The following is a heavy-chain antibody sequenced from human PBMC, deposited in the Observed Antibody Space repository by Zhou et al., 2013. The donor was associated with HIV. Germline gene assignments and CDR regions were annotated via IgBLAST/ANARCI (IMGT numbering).Heavy chain of an antibody. CDR3: ARGESKYYDFWSGDPGATYYYMDV. CDR1: GGTLRKYA. D-gene: IGHD3-3*01. V-gene: IGHV1-69*06. J-gene: IGHJ6*03. Sequence: QVQLVQSGAEVREPGSSVKVSCQASGGTLRKYAFSWVRQAPGQGLEWMGGIIPIFGTTNYAQKFQGRVTITADKPTSTVYMELSSLRSEDTAVYYCARGESKYYDFWSGDPGATYYYMDVWGKGTTVTVSS. CDR2: IIPIFGTT.